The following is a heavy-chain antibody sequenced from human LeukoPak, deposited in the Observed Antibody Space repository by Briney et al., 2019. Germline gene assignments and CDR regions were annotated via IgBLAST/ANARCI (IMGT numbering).Heavy chain of an antibody. J-gene: IGHJ3*02. V-gene: IGHV3-21*04. CDR2: ITSTSNYI. Sequence: GGSLRLSCAASGFTFSIYTMNWVRQAPGKGLEWVSAITSTSNYIYYADSVKGRFTISRDNSKNTLYLQMNSLRAEDTAVYYCAKDPHYGDYVDAFDIWGQGTMVTVSS. D-gene: IGHD4-17*01. CDR1: GFTFSIYT. CDR3: AKDPHYGDYVDAFDI.